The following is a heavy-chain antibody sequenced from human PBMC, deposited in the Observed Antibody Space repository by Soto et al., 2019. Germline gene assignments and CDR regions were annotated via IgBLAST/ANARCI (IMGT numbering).Heavy chain of an antibody. V-gene: IGHV3-48*03. D-gene: IGHD5-12*01. CDR1: GFTFSSYE. J-gene: IGHJ4*02. CDR3: VRDSGGGGYDLVPFNY. CDR2: ISGSGGTI. Sequence: EVQLVESGGGLGQPGGSLRLSCAASGFTFSSYEMDWVRQAPGKGLEWLSYISGSGGTIYYADSVKGRFTISRDNAKNSLYLQMNSLRAEDTAVYYCVRDSGGGGYDLVPFNYWGQGTLVTVSS.